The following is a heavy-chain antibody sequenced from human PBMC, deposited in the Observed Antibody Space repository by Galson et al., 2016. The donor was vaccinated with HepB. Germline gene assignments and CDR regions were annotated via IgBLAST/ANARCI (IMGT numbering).Heavy chain of an antibody. CDR1: GFTFSSYT. V-gene: IGHV3-23*01. CDR3: AKDDDDYNDAFDI. D-gene: IGHD5-24*01. Sequence: SLRLSCAASGFTFSSYTMSWVRQAPGKGLEWVSAISGSGVGTYYADSVKGRFTISRDNSKNTLYLQMNSLRAEDTAVYYCAKDDDDYNDAFDIWGLGTMVTVSS. CDR2: ISGSGVGT. J-gene: IGHJ3*02.